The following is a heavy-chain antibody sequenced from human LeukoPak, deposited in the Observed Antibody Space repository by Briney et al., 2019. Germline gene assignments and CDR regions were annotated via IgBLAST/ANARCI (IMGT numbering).Heavy chain of an antibody. V-gene: IGHV3-23*01. CDR2: ISGSGGST. D-gene: IGHD3-22*01. CDR1: GFTFSSYA. J-gene: IGHJ4*02. Sequence: GGSLRLSCAASGFTFSSYAMSWVRQAPGEGLEWVSAISGSGGSTYYADSVKGRFTISRDNSKNTLYLQMNSLRAEDTAVYYCAKDLPYYYDSCGYYYPWVYWGQGTLVTVSS. CDR3: AKDLPYYYDSCGYYYPWVY.